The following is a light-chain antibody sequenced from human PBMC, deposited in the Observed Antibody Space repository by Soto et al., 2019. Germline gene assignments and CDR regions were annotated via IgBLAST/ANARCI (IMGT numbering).Light chain of an antibody. V-gene: IGLV2-14*01. CDR2: DVS. CDR3: SSYKSSSTLNYV. CDR1: SSDVGGYNY. Sequence: QSALTQPASVSGSPGQSITISCTGTSSDVGGYNYVSWYQQHPGKAPKLMIYDVSNRPSGVSNRFSGSKSGNTASLTISGLQAEDEADYYCSSYKSSSTLNYVFGTGTKAPS. J-gene: IGLJ1*01.